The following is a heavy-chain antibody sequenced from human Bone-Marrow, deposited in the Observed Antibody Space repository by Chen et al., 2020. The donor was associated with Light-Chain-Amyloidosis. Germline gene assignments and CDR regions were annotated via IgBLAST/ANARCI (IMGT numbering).Heavy chain of an antibody. CDR2: IDPSYTYT. V-gene: IGHV5-10-1*03. J-gene: IGHJ5*02. Sequence: EVQLVQSGAEVKKPGESRRISCKGSGYSFTSYWISWVRQMPGKGLEWMGKIDPSYTYTNYSPSFQRHVTISADKSISTAYLLWRSLKASDSAMDYCSRKSFYYESSGYYSQGWFDPWGQGTRVNGTS. D-gene: IGHD3-22*01. CDR1: GYSFTSYW. CDR3: SRKSFYYESSGYYSQGWFDP.